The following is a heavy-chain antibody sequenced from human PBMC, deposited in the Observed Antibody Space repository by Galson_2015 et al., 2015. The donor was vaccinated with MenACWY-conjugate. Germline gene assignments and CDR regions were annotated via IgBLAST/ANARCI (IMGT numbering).Heavy chain of an antibody. Sequence: SLRLSCAASGFTFSHYYMSWIRQAPGKGLEWVSYIGSDSSSTNYADSVKGRFTISRDNAKKLLYLQMNSLRAEDAAFYYCARDSKHYGGNSGEFDPWGQGTLVTVSS. CDR2: IGSDSSST. J-gene: IGHJ5*02. CDR3: ARDSKHYGGNSGEFDP. D-gene: IGHD4-23*01. V-gene: IGHV3-11*06. CDR1: GFTFSHYY.